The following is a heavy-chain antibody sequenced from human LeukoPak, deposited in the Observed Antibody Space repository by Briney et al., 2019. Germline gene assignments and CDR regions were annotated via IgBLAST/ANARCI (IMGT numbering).Heavy chain of an antibody. D-gene: IGHD6-19*01. CDR3: AKGPQWLVRYGIDY. V-gene: IGHV3-30*02. CDR1: GFTFSSYG. CDR2: IRYDGSNK. J-gene: IGHJ4*02. Sequence: QAGGSLRLSCAASGFTFSSYGMHWVRQAPGKGLEWVAFIRYDGSNKYYADSVKGRFTISRDNSKNTLYLQMNSLRAEDTAVYYCAKGPQWLVRYGIDYWGQGTLVTVSS.